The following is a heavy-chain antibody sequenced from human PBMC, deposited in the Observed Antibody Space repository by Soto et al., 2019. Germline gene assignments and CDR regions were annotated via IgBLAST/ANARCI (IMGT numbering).Heavy chain of an antibody. Sequence: SETLSLTCAVYGGSFSGYYWSWIRQPPGKGLEWIGEINHSGSTNYNPSLKSRVTISVDTSKNQFSLKLSSVTAADTAVYYCARGRKSLFGVVIRPRDYGMDAWGQGTTVTVSS. J-gene: IGHJ6*02. D-gene: IGHD3-3*01. CDR2: INHSGST. CDR1: GGSFSGYY. V-gene: IGHV4-34*01. CDR3: ARGRKSLFGVVIRPRDYGMDA.